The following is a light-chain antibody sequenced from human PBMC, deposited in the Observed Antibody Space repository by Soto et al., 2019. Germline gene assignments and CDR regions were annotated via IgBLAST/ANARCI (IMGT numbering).Light chain of an antibody. J-gene: IGKJ1*01. CDR3: QQYGNSPQT. CDR1: QSVNSSY. V-gene: IGKV3-20*01. CDR2: GAS. Sequence: VLTQSPGTLSLSPGERVTLSCRASQSVNSSYLAWYQHTPGQAPRLLIYGASTRATGIPDRFSGSGSGTDFTLTIARLEPGDFAVYYCQQYGNSPQTFGQGTKVDIK.